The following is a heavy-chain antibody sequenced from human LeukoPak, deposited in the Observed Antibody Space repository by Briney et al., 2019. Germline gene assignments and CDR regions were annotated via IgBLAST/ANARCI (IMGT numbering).Heavy chain of an antibody. CDR1: GFSLSTSGVG. D-gene: IGHD5-18*01. CDR3: AHRHRIGYSYGPYFDY. Sequence: SGPTLVNLTQTLTLTCTFSGFSLSTSGVGVGWIRQPPGKALEWLALIYWDDDKRYSPPLKSRLTITKDTSKNQVVLTMTNMDPVDTATYYCAHRHRIGYSYGPYFDYWGQGTLVTVSS. V-gene: IGHV2-5*02. CDR2: IYWDDDK. J-gene: IGHJ4*02.